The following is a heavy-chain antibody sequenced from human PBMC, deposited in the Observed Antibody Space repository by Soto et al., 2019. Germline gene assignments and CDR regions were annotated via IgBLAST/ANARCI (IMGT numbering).Heavy chain of an antibody. Sequence: EVQLLESGGDFVQPGGSLRLSCAASGFTFSSYAMSWVRQAPGKGLEWVSGISDSGGSTYYADSVKGRFTISRDNSKDTLYLQMNNLRAEDTALYYCAKAHHTSGWYDFQHWGQGTLVTVSS. V-gene: IGHV3-23*01. CDR3: AKAHHTSGWYDFQH. CDR1: GFTFSSYA. J-gene: IGHJ1*01. CDR2: ISDSGGST. D-gene: IGHD6-19*01.